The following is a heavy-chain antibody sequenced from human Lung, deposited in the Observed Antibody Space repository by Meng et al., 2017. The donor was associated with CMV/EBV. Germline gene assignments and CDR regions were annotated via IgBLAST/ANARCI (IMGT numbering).Heavy chain of an antibody. V-gene: IGHV1-2*02. CDR1: GYTFTGYL. CDR2: INPNSGGI. D-gene: IGHD2-2*01. J-gene: IGHJ3*01. Sequence: ASXXVSXKSSGYTFTGYLMHWVRQAPGQGLEWMGCINPNSGGINYAQKVQGRVTMTRDTSISAPYMEVSRLRSDDTAVYYCARVGGEVVRDLDVWGQGTMVTVSS. CDR3: ARVGGEVVRDLDV.